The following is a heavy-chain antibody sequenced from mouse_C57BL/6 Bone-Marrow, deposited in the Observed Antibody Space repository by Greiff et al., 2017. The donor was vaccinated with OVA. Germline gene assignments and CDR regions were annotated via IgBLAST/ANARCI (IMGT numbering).Heavy chain of an antibody. V-gene: IGHV14-4*01. D-gene: IGHD1-1*01. Sequence: EVQLQESGAELVRPGASVKLSCTASGFNIQDDYMHWVKQRPEQGLEWIGWIDPENGDTEYASKFQGKATITADTSSNTAYLQLSSLTSEDTAVYYCTTPYYYGSSYWAMDYWGQGTSVTVSS. CDR1: GFNIQDDY. J-gene: IGHJ4*01. CDR2: IDPENGDT. CDR3: TTPYYYGSSYWAMDY.